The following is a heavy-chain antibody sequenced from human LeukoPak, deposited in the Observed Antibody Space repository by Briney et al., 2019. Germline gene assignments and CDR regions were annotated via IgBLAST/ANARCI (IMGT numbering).Heavy chain of an antibody. CDR1: GYTFTSYG. Sequence: ASVKVSCKASGYTFTSYGISWVRQAPGQGLEWMGWISPYNGKTNYAQKLQGRVTMTTDTSTSTAYMELRSLRSDDTAVCYCARDKASCCYDYWGRGTLVTVSS. J-gene: IGHJ4*02. D-gene: IGHD2-2*01. V-gene: IGHV1-18*01. CDR3: ARDKASCCYDY. CDR2: ISPYNGKT.